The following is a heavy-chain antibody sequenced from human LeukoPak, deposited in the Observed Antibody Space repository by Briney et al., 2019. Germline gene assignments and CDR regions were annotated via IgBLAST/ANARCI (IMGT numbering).Heavy chain of an antibody. Sequence: ASVKVSCKASGYTFTSYDINWVRQAPGQGLEWMGWISAYNGNTNYAQKLQGRVTMTTDTSTSTAYMELRSLRSDDTAVYYCARDSHYYGSGSYSNWGQGTLVTVSS. CDR2: ISAYNGNT. D-gene: IGHD3-10*01. V-gene: IGHV1-18*01. CDR3: ARDSHYYGSGSYSN. CDR1: GYTFTSYD. J-gene: IGHJ4*02.